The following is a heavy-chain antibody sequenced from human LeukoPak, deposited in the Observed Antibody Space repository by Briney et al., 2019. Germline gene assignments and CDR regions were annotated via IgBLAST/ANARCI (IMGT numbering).Heavy chain of an antibody. D-gene: IGHD2-21*01. J-gene: IGHJ5*02. Sequence: ASVKVSCKASGYTFTGYYMHWVRQAPGQGLEWMGWINPNSGGTNYAQKFQGRVTMTRDTSISTAYMELSRLRSDDTAVYYCARDTCGGDCYRFDPWGKGTLVTVSS. CDR1: GYTFTGYY. CDR2: INPNSGGT. V-gene: IGHV1-2*02. CDR3: ARDTCGGDCYRFDP.